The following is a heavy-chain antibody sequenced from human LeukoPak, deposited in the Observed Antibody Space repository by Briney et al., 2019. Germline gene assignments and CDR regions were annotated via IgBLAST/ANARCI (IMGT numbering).Heavy chain of an antibody. J-gene: IGHJ3*02. V-gene: IGHV4-34*01. CDR2: INHSGST. Sequence: SETLSLTCTVSGGSISSHDWSWIRQSPGKGLEWIGEINHSGSTNYNPSLKSRVTISVDTSKNQFSLKLSSVTAADTAVYYCANSPRVGATSAFDIWGQGTMVTVSS. CDR3: ANSPRVGATSAFDI. CDR1: GGSISSHD. D-gene: IGHD1-26*01.